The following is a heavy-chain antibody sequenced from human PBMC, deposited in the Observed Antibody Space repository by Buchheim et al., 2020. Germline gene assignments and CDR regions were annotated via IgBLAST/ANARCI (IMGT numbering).Heavy chain of an antibody. Sequence: QVQLVESGGGVVQPGRSLRLSCAASGFTFSSYGMHWVRQAPGKGLEWVAVISYDGSNKYYADSVKGRFTISRDNSKTTLYLQMNSLRAEDTAVYYCAKDGLGYCSSTSCYGADWFDPWGQGTL. CDR1: GFTFSSYG. J-gene: IGHJ5*02. V-gene: IGHV3-30*18. CDR3: AKDGLGYCSSTSCYGADWFDP. D-gene: IGHD2-2*01. CDR2: ISYDGSNK.